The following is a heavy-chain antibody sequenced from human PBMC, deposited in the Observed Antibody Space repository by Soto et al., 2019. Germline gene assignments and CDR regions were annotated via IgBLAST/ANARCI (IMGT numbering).Heavy chain of an antibody. Sequence: EVQLVESGGGLVKPGGSLRLSCAASGFTISGYSMNWVRQAPGKGLEWVSSISSSSSYIYYADSVKGRFTISRDNAKNSLYMQMNSMRAEDTAVYYCAREESRTYWGKGPLVTVSS. V-gene: IGHV3-21*01. CDR3: AREESRTY. J-gene: IGHJ4*02. CDR1: GFTISGYS. CDR2: ISSSSSYI.